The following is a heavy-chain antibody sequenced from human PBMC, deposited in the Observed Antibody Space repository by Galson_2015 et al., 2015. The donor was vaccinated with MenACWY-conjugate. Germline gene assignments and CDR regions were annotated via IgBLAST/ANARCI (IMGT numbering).Heavy chain of an antibody. Sequence: LSLTCTVSGGSISSSSYYWGWIRQPPGKGLEWIGSIYYSGSTYYNPSLKSRVTISVDTSKNQFSLKLSSVTAADTAVYYCARVAKVVPAAILSRALPGWFDPWGQGTLVTVSS. CDR2: IYYSGST. D-gene: IGHD2-2*01. CDR3: ARVAKVVPAAILSRALPGWFDP. CDR1: GGSISSSSYY. V-gene: IGHV4-39*07. J-gene: IGHJ5*02.